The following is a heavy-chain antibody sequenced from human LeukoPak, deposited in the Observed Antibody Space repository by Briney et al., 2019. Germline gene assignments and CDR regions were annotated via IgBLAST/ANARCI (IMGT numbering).Heavy chain of an antibody. CDR3: ARDQYHGSGTYAWFDP. Sequence: SETLSLTCAVSGYSISSGYYWDWIRQPPGKGLEWIGSIYHSGSTYYNPSLKSRVTISVDTSKNQFSLKLTSVTAADTAVYYCARDQYHGSGTYAWFDPWGQGTLVTVSS. CDR1: GYSISSGYY. CDR2: IYHSGST. J-gene: IGHJ5*02. V-gene: IGHV4-38-2*02. D-gene: IGHD3-10*01.